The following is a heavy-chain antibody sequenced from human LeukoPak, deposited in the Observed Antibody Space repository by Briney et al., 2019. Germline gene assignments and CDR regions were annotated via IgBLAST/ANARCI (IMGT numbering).Heavy chain of an antibody. CDR3: ARDLLGELFGYYYYYGMDV. V-gene: IGHV1-2*06. Sequence: ASVTVSCKASGYTFTSYGISWVRQAPGQGLEWMGRINPNSGGTNYAQKFQGRVTMTRDTSISTAYMELSRLRSDDTAVYYCARDLLGELFGYYYYYGMDVWGQGTTITVSS. J-gene: IGHJ6*02. CDR1: GYTFTSYG. CDR2: INPNSGGT. D-gene: IGHD3-16*01.